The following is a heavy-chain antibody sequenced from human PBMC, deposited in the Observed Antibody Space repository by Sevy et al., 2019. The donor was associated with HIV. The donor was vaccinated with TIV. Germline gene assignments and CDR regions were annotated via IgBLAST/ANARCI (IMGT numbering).Heavy chain of an antibody. CDR1: GYTFTSYG. D-gene: IGHD3-22*01. J-gene: IGHJ3*02. Sequence: ASVKVSCKASGYTFTSYGISWVRQAPGQGLEWMGWISAYNGNTNYAQKLQGRVTMTTDTSTSTAYMERRSLRSDDTAVYYCARVYYYDSSGYYYLRAPDAFDIWGQGTMVTVSS. CDR3: ARVYYYDSSGYYYLRAPDAFDI. CDR2: ISAYNGNT. V-gene: IGHV1-18*01.